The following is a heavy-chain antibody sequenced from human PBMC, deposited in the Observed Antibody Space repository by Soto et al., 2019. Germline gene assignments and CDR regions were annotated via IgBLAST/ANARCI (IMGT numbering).Heavy chain of an antibody. V-gene: IGHV3-49*03. CDR1: GFTFGDYA. D-gene: IGHD3-9*01. CDR2: IRSKAYGGTT. CDR3: TRDVYRVLRYFDLTYYFDY. Sequence: RLSCTASGFTFGDYAMSWFRQAPGKGLEWVGFIRSKAYGGTTEYAASVKGRFTISRDDSKSIAYLQMNSLKTEDTAVYYCTRDVYRVLRYFDLTYYFDYWGQGTLVTVSS. J-gene: IGHJ4*02.